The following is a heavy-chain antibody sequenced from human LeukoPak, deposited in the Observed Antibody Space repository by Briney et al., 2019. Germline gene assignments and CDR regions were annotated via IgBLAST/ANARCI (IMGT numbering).Heavy chain of an antibody. J-gene: IGHJ4*02. CDR1: GFTLSDYY. CDR3: ARGIAARPRSFDY. D-gene: IGHD6-6*01. Sequence: PGGALRLSCAASGFTLSDYYMSWIRQAPGKGLGRVSYISSSGSTIYYADSVKRRFTISRDNPKNSLYLQMNSLRAEDTAVYYCARGIAARPRSFDYWGQGTLVTVSS. V-gene: IGHV3-11*01. CDR2: ISSSGSTI.